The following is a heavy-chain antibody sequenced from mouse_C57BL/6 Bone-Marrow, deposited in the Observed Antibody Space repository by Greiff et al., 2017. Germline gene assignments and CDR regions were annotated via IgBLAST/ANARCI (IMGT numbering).Heavy chain of an antibody. D-gene: IGHD1-1*01. Sequence: VQLQQSGPELVKPGDSVKISCKASGYSFTGYFMNWVMQSHGKSLEWIGRINPYNGDTFYNQKFKGKATLTVDKSSSTAHMELRSLTSEDSAVYSCARWRITTVGYAMDYWGQGTSVTVSS. CDR2: INPYNGDT. CDR3: ARWRITTVGYAMDY. CDR1: GYSFTGYF. V-gene: IGHV1-20*01. J-gene: IGHJ4*01.